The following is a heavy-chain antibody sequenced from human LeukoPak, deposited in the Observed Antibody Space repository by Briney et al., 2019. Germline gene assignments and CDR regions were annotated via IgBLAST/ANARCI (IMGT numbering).Heavy chain of an antibody. D-gene: IGHD3-10*01. CDR1: GFTFSTYW. CDR2: IKQDGTEK. J-gene: IGHJ3*02. V-gene: IGHV3-7*01. Sequence: GGSLGLSCAASGFTFSTYWMTWVRQAPGKGLEWVANIKQDGTEKYSVDSVKGRFAISRDNAKSSLFLQMNSLRAEDSAVYYCARVALSRVAFDIWGQGTIVTVSS. CDR3: ARVALSRVAFDI.